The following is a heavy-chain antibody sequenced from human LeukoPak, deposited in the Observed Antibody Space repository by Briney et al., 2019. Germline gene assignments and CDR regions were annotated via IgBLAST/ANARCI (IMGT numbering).Heavy chain of an antibody. CDR3: ARESDVVVPAAMKYYYYMDV. D-gene: IGHD2-2*01. CDR1: GFTFSSYS. Sequence: GGSLRLSCAASGFTFSSYSMNWVRQAPGKGLEWVSSISSSSSYIYYADSVKGRFTISRDNAKNSLYQQMNSLRAEDTAVYYCARESDVVVPAAMKYYYYMDVWGKGTTVTVSS. J-gene: IGHJ6*03. V-gene: IGHV3-21*01. CDR2: ISSSSSYI.